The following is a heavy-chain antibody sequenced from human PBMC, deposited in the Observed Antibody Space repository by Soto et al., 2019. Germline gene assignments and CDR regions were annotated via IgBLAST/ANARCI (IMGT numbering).Heavy chain of an antibody. J-gene: IGHJ4*02. D-gene: IGHD6-19*01. V-gene: IGHV3-23*01. Sequence: GGSLRLSCGASGFTFSSYAMSWVRQAPGKGLEWVSAISGSGGSTYYADSVKGRFTISRDNSKNTLYLQMNSLRAEDTVVYYCAKDMSSGWYIGANYFDYWGQGTLVTVSS. CDR2: ISGSGGST. CDR3: AKDMSSGWYIGANYFDY. CDR1: GFTFSSYA.